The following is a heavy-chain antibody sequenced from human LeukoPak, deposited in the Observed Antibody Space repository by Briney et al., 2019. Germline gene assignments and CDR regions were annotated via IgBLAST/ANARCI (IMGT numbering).Heavy chain of an antibody. CDR3: ARDLLGYCSSTSCYGGGSFDY. V-gene: IGHV3-21*01. CDR2: IRSSISYI. Sequence: GGSLRLSCAASGFTFSSYSMNWVRQAPGKGREWVSSIRSSISYIYYADSVKGRFTISRDNAKNSLYLQMNSLRAEDTAAYYCARDLLGYCSSTSCYGGGSFDYWGQGTLVTVSS. CDR1: GFTFSSYS. J-gene: IGHJ4*02. D-gene: IGHD2-2*01.